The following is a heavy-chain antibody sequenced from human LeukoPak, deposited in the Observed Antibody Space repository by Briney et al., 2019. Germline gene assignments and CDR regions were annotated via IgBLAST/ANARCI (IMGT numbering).Heavy chain of an antibody. CDR1: GFTFSSYS. V-gene: IGHV3-23*01. D-gene: IGHD2-2*01. CDR2: IAGNNSPT. Sequence: PGGSLRLSCVASGFTFSSYSLAWVRQTPGKGLALVSIIAGNNSPTFYADSVEGRFTISRDNSKNMGYLQMNSLRVEDSGVYFCARGATRATRHFDVWGRGTLVTVSS. J-gene: IGHJ2*01. CDR3: ARGATRATRHFDV.